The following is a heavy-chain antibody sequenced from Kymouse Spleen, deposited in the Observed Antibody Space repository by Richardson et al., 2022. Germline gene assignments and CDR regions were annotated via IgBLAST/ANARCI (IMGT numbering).Heavy chain of an antibody. CDR3: ATTRYCSSTSCYEVGASGYFDY. CDR2: INHSGST. CDR1: GGSFSGYY. V-gene: IGHV4-34*01. D-gene: IGHD2-2*02. Sequence: QVQLQQWGAGLLKPSETLSLTCAVYGGSFSGYYWSWIRQPPGKGLEWIGEINHSGSTNYNPSLKSRVTISVDTSKNQFSLKLSSVTAADTAVYYCATTRYCSSTSCYEVGASGYFDYWGQGTLVTVSS. J-gene: IGHJ4*02.